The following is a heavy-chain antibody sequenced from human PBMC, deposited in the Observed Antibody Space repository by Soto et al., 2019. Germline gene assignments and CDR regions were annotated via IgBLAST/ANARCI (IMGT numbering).Heavy chain of an antibody. CDR1: GFSLSADGVG. CDR2: MYWDDDK. CDR3: AHAYGGTSWPTAAFSV. J-gene: IGHJ3*01. V-gene: IGHV2-5*02. D-gene: IGHD2-2*01. Sequence: QITLKESGPTLVKPTQTLTLTCTFSGFSLSADGVGVGWIRQPPGKALEWLALMYWDDDKRYRQSLKSGLTITKDTSTNQVVLTMTNMDPVDTATYYCAHAYGGTSWPTAAFSVWDPGTVVTVSS.